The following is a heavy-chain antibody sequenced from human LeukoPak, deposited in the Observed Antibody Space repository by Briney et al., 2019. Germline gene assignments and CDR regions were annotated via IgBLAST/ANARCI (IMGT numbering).Heavy chain of an antibody. V-gene: IGHV4-59*01. J-gene: IGHJ4*02. CDR2: IYYSGST. D-gene: IGHD6-13*01. Sequence: PSETLSLTCTVSGGSISSYYWSWIRQPPGKGLEWIGYIYYSGSTNYNPSLKSRVTISVDTSKNQFSLKLSSVTAADTAVYYCARVQQLVPLFDYWGQGTLVTVSS. CDR3: ARVQQLVPLFDY. CDR1: GGSISSYY.